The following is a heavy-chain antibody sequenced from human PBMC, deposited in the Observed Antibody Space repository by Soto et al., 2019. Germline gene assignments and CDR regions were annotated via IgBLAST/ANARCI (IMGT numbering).Heavy chain of an antibody. J-gene: IGHJ6*02. CDR3: AREVDYYDSSGYSPWYYYGMDV. V-gene: IGHV3-7*03. D-gene: IGHD3-22*01. CDR2: IKQDGSEK. CDR1: GFTFSSYW. Sequence: GGSLRLSCAASGFTFSSYWMSWVRQAPGKGLEWVANIKQDGSEKYYVDSVKGRFTISRDNAKNSLYLQVNSLRAEDTAVYYCAREVDYYDSSGYSPWYYYGMDVWGQGTTVTVSS.